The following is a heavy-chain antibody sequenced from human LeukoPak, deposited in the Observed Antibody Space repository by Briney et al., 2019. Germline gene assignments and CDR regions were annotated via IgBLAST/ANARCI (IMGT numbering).Heavy chain of an antibody. CDR2: YYPGDSDT. D-gene: IGHD3-10*01. V-gene: IGHV5-51*01. J-gene: IGHJ3*02. CDR1: GSIFTSYW. CDR3: ATNTMFRGIHAFDI. Sequence: GASLQISCKGSGSIFTSYWIGWGRQLPGKGLGLRGIYYPGDSDTRYSPSFQGQVTISADKSISTAYLQWSSLKASDSAMYYCATNTMFRGIHAFDIWGQGTMVTVSS.